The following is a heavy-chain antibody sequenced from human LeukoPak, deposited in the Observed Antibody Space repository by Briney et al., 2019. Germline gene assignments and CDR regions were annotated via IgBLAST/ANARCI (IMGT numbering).Heavy chain of an antibody. J-gene: IGHJ4*02. Sequence: SETLSLTCAVYGGSFSGYYWSWIRQPPGKGLEWIGEINHSGSTNYNPSLKSRVTISVDTSKNQFSLKLSSVTAADTAVYYCARLPRVRGVIITGFFDYWGQGTLVTVSS. CDR1: GGSFSGYY. D-gene: IGHD3-10*01. CDR3: ARLPRVRGVIITGFFDY. V-gene: IGHV4-34*01. CDR2: INHSGST.